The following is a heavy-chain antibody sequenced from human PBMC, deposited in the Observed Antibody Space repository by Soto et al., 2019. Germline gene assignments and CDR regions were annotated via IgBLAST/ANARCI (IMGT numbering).Heavy chain of an antibody. V-gene: IGHV1-2*02. Sequence: PLVQSGAEVKKPGASVKVSCKTSGPTFIAYYIHWVRQAPGQGLEWMGWIDPKSGGTTYEQKFLGRVTMPRDAAINTAYMELNRLTSDDTAVYYYARVSVDVPEWGQGTLLTVSS. CDR3: ARVSVDVPE. D-gene: IGHD5-12*01. J-gene: IGHJ4*02. CDR2: IDPKSGGT. CDR1: GPTFIAYY.